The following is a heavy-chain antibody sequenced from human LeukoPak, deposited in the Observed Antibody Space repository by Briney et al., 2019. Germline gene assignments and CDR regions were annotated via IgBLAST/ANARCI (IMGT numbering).Heavy chain of an antibody. D-gene: IGHD5-24*01. V-gene: IGHV3-9*03. J-gene: IGHJ4*02. CDR3: AKGDGYKLVDY. CDR1: GFTFDDYA. CDR2: ISWNSGSI. Sequence: GGSLRLSCAASGFTFDDYAMHWVRQAPGKGLEWVSGISWNSGSIGYADSVKGRFTISRDNAKNSLYLQMNSLRAEDMALYYCAKGDGYKLVDYWGQGTLVTVSS.